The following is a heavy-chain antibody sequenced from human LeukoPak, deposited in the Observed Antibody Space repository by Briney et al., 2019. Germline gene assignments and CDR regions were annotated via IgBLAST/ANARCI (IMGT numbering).Heavy chain of an antibody. Sequence: GGSLRLSCAASGFTFDDYGMSWVRQAPGKGLEWVSGINWNGDSTGYADSVKGRFTISRDNARNSLYLQMNSLRAEDTALYYCARDRGDCSSTSCYPLADYWGQGTLVTVSS. CDR1: GFTFDDYG. CDR3: ARDRGDCSSTSCYPLADY. J-gene: IGHJ4*02. CDR2: INWNGDST. V-gene: IGHV3-20*04. D-gene: IGHD2-2*03.